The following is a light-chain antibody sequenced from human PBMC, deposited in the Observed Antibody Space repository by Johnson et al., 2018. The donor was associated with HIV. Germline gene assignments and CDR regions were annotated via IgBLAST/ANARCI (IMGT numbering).Light chain of an antibody. V-gene: IGLV1-51*02. J-gene: IGLJ1*01. Sequence: QSVLTQPPSVSAAPGQKVTISCSGSSSNIGNNYVSWYQQLPGTAHKLIIYENNKRPSGIPDRFSGSKSGTSATLGITGLQTGDEADYYCGTWDSSLSAYVFGTGTKVTVL. CDR2: ENN. CDR3: GTWDSSLSAYV. CDR1: SSNIGNNY.